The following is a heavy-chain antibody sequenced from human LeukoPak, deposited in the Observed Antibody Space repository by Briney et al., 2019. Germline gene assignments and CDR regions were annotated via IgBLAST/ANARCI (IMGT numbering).Heavy chain of an antibody. D-gene: IGHD3-3*01. CDR1: GFTFDDYA. Sequence: GGSLRLSCAASGFTFDDYAMHWVRHAPGKGLGWVSLISGDGGSTYYADSVKGRFTISRDNSKNSLYLQMNSLRTEDTALYYCAKASVYYDFWSGYYNYYYYYMDVWGKGTTVTVSS. J-gene: IGHJ6*03. CDR2: ISGDGGST. V-gene: IGHV3-43*02. CDR3: AKASVYYDFWSGYYNYYYYYMDV.